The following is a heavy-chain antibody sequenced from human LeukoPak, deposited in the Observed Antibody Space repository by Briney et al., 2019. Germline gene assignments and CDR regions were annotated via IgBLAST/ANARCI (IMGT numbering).Heavy chain of an antibody. CDR1: GFTFSSYW. J-gene: IGHJ4*02. Sequence: GGSLRLSCAASGFTFSSYWMHWVRQAPGKGLAWVSRIYSDGSTTNYADSVKGRFTISRGNAKNTVYLQMNSLRAEDTAVYYCARGNWNPDFWGQGTLVTVSS. CDR2: IYSDGSTT. D-gene: IGHD1-1*01. V-gene: IGHV3-74*01. CDR3: ARGNWNPDF.